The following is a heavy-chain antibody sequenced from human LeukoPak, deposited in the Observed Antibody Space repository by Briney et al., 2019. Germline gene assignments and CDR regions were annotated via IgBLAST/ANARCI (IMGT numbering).Heavy chain of an antibody. Sequence: GGSLRLSCAASGFTFGEFWMAWVRQTPGKGLEWVADIKEDGSERFYVDSVKGRFTISRDNAKNSVFLQMNSLRAEDTALYYCAKRSPYDYYYYHYMDVWGKGTTVTVSS. D-gene: IGHD5-12*01. J-gene: IGHJ6*03. CDR1: GFTFGEFW. CDR2: IKEDGSER. V-gene: IGHV3-7*03. CDR3: AKRSPYDYYYYHYMDV.